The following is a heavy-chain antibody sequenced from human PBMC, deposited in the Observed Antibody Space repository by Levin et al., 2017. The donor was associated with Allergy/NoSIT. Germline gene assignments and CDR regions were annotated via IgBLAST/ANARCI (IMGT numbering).Heavy chain of an antibody. Sequence: GGSLRLSCAASGFRFYSYAMNWVRQAPGKGLEWVSAISGSGDRTYYADSVKGRFTISRDNSNNTLYLQISSLRAEDTAEYFCAKEGLLRGLYWYFDLWGRGTLVTVSS. CDR1: GFRFYSYA. V-gene: IGHV3-23*01. CDR3: AKEGLLRGLYWYFDL. CDR2: ISGSGDRT. J-gene: IGHJ2*01. D-gene: IGHD2-21*02.